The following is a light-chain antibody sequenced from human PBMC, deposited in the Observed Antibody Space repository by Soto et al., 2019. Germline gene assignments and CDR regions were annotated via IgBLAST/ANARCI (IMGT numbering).Light chain of an antibody. CDR3: QKYNSAPLN. CDR2: ATS. Sequence: DVQMTQSPSSLSAFVGDRVTITCRASQGIAPYLAWFQQKPGKVPKLLIYATSTLQSGVPSRFSGSGSGTDFTLTINSLQPENVGTYYCQKYNSAPLNFGRATKVEIK. V-gene: IGKV1-27*01. J-gene: IGKJ4*01. CDR1: QGIAPY.